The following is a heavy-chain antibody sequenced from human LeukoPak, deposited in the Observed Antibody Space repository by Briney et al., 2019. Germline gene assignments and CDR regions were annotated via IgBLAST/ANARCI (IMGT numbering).Heavy chain of an antibody. D-gene: IGHD2-15*01. V-gene: IGHV1-69*05. CDR2: IIPIFGTA. CDR3: ACGIVVVVAATPSYYFDY. Sequence: SVKVSCKASGGTFSSYAISWARQAPGQGLEWMGRIIPIFGTANYAQKFQGRVTITTDESTSTAYMELSSLRSEDTAVYYCACGIVVVVAATPSYYFDYWGQGTLVTVSS. J-gene: IGHJ4*02. CDR1: GGTFSSYA.